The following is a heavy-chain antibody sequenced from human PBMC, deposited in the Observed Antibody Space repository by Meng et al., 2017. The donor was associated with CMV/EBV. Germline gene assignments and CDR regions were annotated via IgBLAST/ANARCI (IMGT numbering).Heavy chain of an antibody. D-gene: IGHD2/OR15-2a*01. CDR2: INPKSSGT. CDR1: GYTFTDYY. J-gene: IGHJ3*02. Sequence: ASVKVSCKASGYTFTDYYIHWVRQAPGQGLEWMGWINPKSSGTNYAQKFEGRVTMTRDTSISTVYMQLSRLRSDDTAVYYCARVWTYCDTSRCYAFDIWGQGTMVTVSS. CDR3: ARVWTYCDTSRCYAFDI. V-gene: IGHV1-2*02.